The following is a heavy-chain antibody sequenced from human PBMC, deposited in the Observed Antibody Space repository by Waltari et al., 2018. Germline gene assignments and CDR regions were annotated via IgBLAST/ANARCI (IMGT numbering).Heavy chain of an antibody. CDR2: IYGNDDK. J-gene: IGHJ4*02. CDR3: AHRYFSNFDY. Sequence: QITLKESGPTLMKPTQTLTLTCAFSGFSLTTGSVAVGLIRQPPGKAREWLALIYGNDDKKYSPSLRSRLTITKDSSENQVVLTMTNVDPVDTATYYCAHRYFSNFDYWGQGTLVTVSS. CDR1: GFSLTTGSVA. D-gene: IGHD3-9*01. V-gene: IGHV2-5*01.